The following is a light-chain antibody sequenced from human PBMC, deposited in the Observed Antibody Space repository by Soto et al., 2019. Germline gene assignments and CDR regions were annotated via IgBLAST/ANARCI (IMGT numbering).Light chain of an antibody. J-gene: IGLJ2*01. V-gene: IGLV2-8*01. CDR3: SSYVGSNNLV. CDR1: SSDVGGYKY. CDR2: EVS. Sequence: QSALTQPPSASGSPGQSVTISCTGTSSDVGGYKYVSWYQQHPGKAPKLMIYEVSKRPSGVPDRLSGSKSGNTASLTVSGLQAEDEADYYCSSYVGSNNLVFGGGTKVTVL.